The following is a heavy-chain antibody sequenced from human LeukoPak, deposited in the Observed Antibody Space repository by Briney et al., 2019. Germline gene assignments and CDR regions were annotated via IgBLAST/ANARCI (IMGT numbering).Heavy chain of an antibody. J-gene: IGHJ5*02. D-gene: IGHD6-13*01. CDR1: GYTFTGYY. V-gene: IGHV1-2*06. Sequence: ASVKVSCKASGYTFTGYYMHWVRQAPGQGLEWMGRINPNSGGTNYAQKFQGRVTMTRDTSISTAYMELSRLRSDDTAVYYCARSRIEAAGTVVWFDPWGQGTLVTVSS. CDR3: ARSRIEAAGTVVWFDP. CDR2: INPNSGGT.